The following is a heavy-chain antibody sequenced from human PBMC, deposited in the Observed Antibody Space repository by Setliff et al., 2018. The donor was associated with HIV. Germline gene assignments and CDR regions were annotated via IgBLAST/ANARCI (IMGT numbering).Heavy chain of an antibody. J-gene: IGHJ3*02. D-gene: IGHD3-22*01. CDR1: GFTFSDYW. Sequence: GESLKISCAASGFTFSDYWMHWVRQAPGKGLVWVSRITGDGSSTRYADSVNGRFTISRDNAKNTMNLEMNSLRAEDTAVYYCARDTEMITTTDAFDIWGQGTMVTASS. CDR3: ARDTEMITTTDAFDI. CDR2: ITGDGSST. V-gene: IGHV3-74*01.